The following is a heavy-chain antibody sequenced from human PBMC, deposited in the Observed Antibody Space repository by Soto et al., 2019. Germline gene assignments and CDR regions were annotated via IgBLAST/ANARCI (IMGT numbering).Heavy chain of an antibody. J-gene: IGHJ4*02. V-gene: IGHV1-8*01. CDR1: GYTFVNYE. Sequence: SGAEVKKPGASVKVSCKASGYTFVNYEINWVRQATGQGLEWLGWMNPHSGDTFYAQNFQGRVTMTRNTSITTAYMELNSLKSEDTAVYYCARQQAMDYWGQGTLVTVSS. CDR2: MNPHSGDT. CDR3: ARQQAMDY.